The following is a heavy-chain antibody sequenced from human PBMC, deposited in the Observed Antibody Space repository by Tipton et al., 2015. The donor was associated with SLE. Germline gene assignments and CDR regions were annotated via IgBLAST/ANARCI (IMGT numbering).Heavy chain of an antibody. J-gene: IGHJ4*02. CDR3: AKEGDGYNNFGY. D-gene: IGHD5-24*01. CDR1: GGSFSSGGYS. Sequence: TLSLTCSVSGGSFSSGGYSWGWIRQPPGKGLEWIGYIYDTGNTYYNPSLKSRVTISLDRSKNQFSLNVRSVTAADTAVYYCAKEGDGYNNFGYWGQGTPVTVSS. CDR2: IYDTGNT. V-gene: IGHV4-30-2*01.